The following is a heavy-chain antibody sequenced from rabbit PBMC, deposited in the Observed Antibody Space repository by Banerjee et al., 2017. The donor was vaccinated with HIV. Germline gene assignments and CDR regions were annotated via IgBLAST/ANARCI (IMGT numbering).Heavy chain of an antibody. CDR3: ARGDVGYTGSGYTFTL. J-gene: IGHJ4*01. Sequence: QSLEESGGDLVKPGASLTLTCTASGFSFNNNYYMCWVRQAPGKGLEWIGCIYSGDGSTYYASWAKGRFTVSSDNAQNTVDLQINSLTAADTATYFCARGDVGYTGSGYTFTLWGPGTLVTVS. D-gene: IGHD7-1*01. CDR1: GFSFNNNYY. V-gene: IGHV1S40*01. CDR2: IYSGDGST.